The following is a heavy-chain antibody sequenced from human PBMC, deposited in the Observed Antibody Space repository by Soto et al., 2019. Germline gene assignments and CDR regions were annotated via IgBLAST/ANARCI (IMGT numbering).Heavy chain of an antibody. J-gene: IGHJ4*02. CDR3: ARWNDRDVDY. CDR2: FITIFGTA. V-gene: IGHV1-69*01. CDR1: GGTFSSYA. D-gene: IGHD1-1*01. Sequence: QVQLVQSGAEVKKPGSSVKVSCKASGGTFSSYAISWVRQAPGQGLEWMGGFITIFGTANDAQKFPGRVTITADETTSTAYMELSSLRSEYTAVYYCARWNDRDVDYWVQGTLVTVSS.